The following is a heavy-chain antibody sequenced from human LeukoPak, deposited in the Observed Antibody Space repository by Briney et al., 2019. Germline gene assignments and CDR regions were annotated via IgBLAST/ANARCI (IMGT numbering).Heavy chain of an antibody. D-gene: IGHD2-15*01. CDR1: GYTFTGYY. V-gene: IGHV1-2*02. J-gene: IGHJ3*02. CDR3: ARVSYSNDAFDI. Sequence: ASVKVSCKASGYTFTGYYMHWVRQAPGQGLEWMGWINPNSGGTNYAQKFQGRVTMTRDTSTSTAYMELSRLRSDDTAVYYCARVSYSNDAFDIWGQGTMVTVSS. CDR2: INPNSGGT.